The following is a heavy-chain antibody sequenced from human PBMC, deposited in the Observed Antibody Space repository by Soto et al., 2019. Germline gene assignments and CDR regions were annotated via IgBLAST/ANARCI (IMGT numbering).Heavy chain of an antibody. J-gene: IGHJ2*01. V-gene: IGHV4-59*01. Sequence: QVQLQESGPGLVKPSETQSLICSVSGGSIKSYYWSWIRQPPGKGLERIGYISDSGSSTYRPSLKSRLTMSVDASKNQVSLNLTSVTAADTAVYYCARVWRRGWHFDLWGRGTLATVSS. CDR1: GGSIKSYY. D-gene: IGHD1-1*01. CDR3: ARVWRRGWHFDL. CDR2: ISDSGSS.